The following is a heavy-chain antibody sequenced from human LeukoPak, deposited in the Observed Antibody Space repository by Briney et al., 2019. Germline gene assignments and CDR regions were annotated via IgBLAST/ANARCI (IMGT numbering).Heavy chain of an antibody. Sequence: SETLSLTCTVSGGSISSSSYYWGWIRQPPGKGLEWIGSIYYSGSTYYNPSLKSRVTISVDTSKNQFSLKLSSVTAADTAVYYCARVGLAYCGGDCLYAFDIWGQGTMVTVSS. D-gene: IGHD2-21*02. CDR2: IYYSGST. V-gene: IGHV4-39*07. J-gene: IGHJ3*02. CDR1: GGSISSSSYY. CDR3: ARVGLAYCGGDCLYAFDI.